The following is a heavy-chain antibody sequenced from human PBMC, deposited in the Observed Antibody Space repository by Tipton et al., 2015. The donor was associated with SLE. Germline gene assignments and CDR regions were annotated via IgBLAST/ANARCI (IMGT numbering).Heavy chain of an antibody. V-gene: IGHV3-48*04. CDR2: ISSSSSTI. CDR3: ASGGITIFGVFPLDI. D-gene: IGHD3-3*01. Sequence: SLRLSCAASGFTFSSYSMNWVRQAPGKGLEWVSYISSSSSTIYYADSVKGRFTISRDNAKNSLYLQMNSLRAEDTAVYSCASGGITIFGVFPLDIWGQGTMVTVSS. J-gene: IGHJ3*02. CDR1: GFTFSSYS.